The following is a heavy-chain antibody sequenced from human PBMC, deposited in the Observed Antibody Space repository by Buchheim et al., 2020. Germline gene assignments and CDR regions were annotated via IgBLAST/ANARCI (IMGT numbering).Heavy chain of an antibody. CDR3: TKGTAFLEWLLPDYYYGMVV. CDR2: IFHSGST. D-gene: IGHD3-3*01. V-gene: IGHV4-4*02. J-gene: IGHJ6*02. Sequence: QVQLQESGPGLVKPSGTLSLTCAVSGGSISSSNWWSWVRQSPGKGLEWIGEIFHSGSTNYNPSLKSRVTMSVDKSKNQFSLDLSSVTAADTAVYYCTKGTAFLEWLLPDYYYGMVVWGQGTT. CDR1: GGSISSSNW.